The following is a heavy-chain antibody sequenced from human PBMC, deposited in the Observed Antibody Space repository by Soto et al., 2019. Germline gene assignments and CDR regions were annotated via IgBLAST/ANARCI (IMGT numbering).Heavy chain of an antibody. CDR3: AREDTMVRGVIITQAYYYGMDV. D-gene: IGHD3-10*01. CDR1: GYTFTSYG. V-gene: IGHV1-18*01. CDR2: ISAYNGNT. J-gene: IGHJ6*02. Sequence: GASVKVSCKASGYTFTSYGISWVRQAPGQGLEWMGWISAYNGNTNYAQKLQGRVTMTTDTSTSTAYMELRSLRSDDTAVYYCAREDTMVRGVIITQAYYYGMDVWGQGTTVTVSS.